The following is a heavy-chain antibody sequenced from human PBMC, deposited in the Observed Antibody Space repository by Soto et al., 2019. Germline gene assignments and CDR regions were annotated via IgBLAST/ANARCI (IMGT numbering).Heavy chain of an antibody. J-gene: IGHJ6*02. CDR3: ARRKIVVLSTTIAYGLDV. D-gene: IGHD2-21*01. Sequence: HVQLVQSGAEVRKPGAAVKVSCQASGYTFNTYAIHWVRQAPGQRLEWLGWINPDTGGTTYSQNFQGRVTIMRDTSASTVDMELSSLTSEDTAVYYCARRKIVVLSTTIAYGLDVGGQGTSVTVSS. V-gene: IGHV1-3*01. CDR1: GYTFNTYA. CDR2: INPDTGGT.